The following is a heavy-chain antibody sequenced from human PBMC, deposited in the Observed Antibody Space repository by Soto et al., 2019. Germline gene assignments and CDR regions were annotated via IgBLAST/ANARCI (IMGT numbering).Heavy chain of an antibody. D-gene: IGHD1-20*01. CDR2: ISGSGGST. CDR1: GFTFSSYA. Sequence: GGSLRLSCAASGFTFSSYAMSWVRQAPGKGLEWASAISGSGGSTYYADSVKGRFTISRDNSKNTLYLQMNSLRAEDTAVYYCAKDHITGKGSNWFDPWGQGTLVXVSS. CDR3: AKDHITGKGSNWFDP. J-gene: IGHJ5*02. V-gene: IGHV3-23*01.